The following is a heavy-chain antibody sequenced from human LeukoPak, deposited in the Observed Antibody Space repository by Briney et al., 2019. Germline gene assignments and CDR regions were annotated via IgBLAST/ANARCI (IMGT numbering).Heavy chain of an antibody. Sequence: PSETLSLTCTVSGGSISSSSYYWGWIRQPPGKGLEWIGSIYYSGSTNYNPSLKSRVTISVDTSKNQFSLKLSSVTAADTAVYYCARTPAGRNIRYYYYYYYMDVWGKGTTVTISS. V-gene: IGHV4-39*07. CDR1: GGSISSSSYY. D-gene: IGHD6-13*01. CDR2: IYYSGST. J-gene: IGHJ6*03. CDR3: ARTPAGRNIRYYYYYYYMDV.